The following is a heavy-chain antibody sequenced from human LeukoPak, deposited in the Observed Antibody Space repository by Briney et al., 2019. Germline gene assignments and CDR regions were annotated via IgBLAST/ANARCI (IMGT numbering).Heavy chain of an antibody. CDR3: ARARGNYDFWSGYSTYYYYMDV. J-gene: IGHJ6*03. Sequence: PSGTLSLTCAVSGGSISSSNWWSWVRQPPGKGLEWIGEIYHSGSTNYNPSLKSRVTISVDKSKNQFSLKLSSVTAEDTAVYYCARARGNYDFWSGYSTYYYYMDVWGKGTTVTVS. V-gene: IGHV4-4*02. D-gene: IGHD3-3*01. CDR2: IYHSGST. CDR1: GGSISSSNW.